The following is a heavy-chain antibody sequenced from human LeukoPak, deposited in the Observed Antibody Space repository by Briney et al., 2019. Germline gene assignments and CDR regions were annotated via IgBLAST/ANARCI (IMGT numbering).Heavy chain of an antibody. CDR1: GGTFSSYG. CDR3: ARDFTPWYSSSSEVNFDY. V-gene: IGHV1-18*01. J-gene: IGHJ4*02. CDR2: ISAYNGNT. Sequence: ASVKVSCKASGGTFSSYGISWVRQAPGQGLEWMGWISAYNGNTNYAQKLQGRVTMTTDTSTSTAYMELRSLRSDDTAVYYCARDFTPWYSSSSEVNFDYWGQGTLVTVSS. D-gene: IGHD6-6*01.